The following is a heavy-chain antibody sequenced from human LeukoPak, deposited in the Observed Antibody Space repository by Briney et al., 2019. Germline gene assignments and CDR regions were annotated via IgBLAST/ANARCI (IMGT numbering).Heavy chain of an antibody. Sequence: SETLSLTCTVSGDSISSGGYYWSWIRQHPGKGLEWIGYIYYSGSTYYNPSLKSRVTISVDTSKNQFSLKLSSVTAADTAVYYCARAPMIRGYFDYWGQGTLVTVSS. CDR1: GDSISSGGYY. CDR2: IYYSGST. D-gene: IGHD3-22*01. V-gene: IGHV4-31*03. CDR3: ARAPMIRGYFDY. J-gene: IGHJ4*02.